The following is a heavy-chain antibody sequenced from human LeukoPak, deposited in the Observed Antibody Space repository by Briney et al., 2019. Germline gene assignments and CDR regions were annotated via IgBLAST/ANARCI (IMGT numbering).Heavy chain of an antibody. J-gene: IGHJ4*02. Sequence: GGSLRLSCAASGFTVSSNYMSWVRQAPGKGLEWVANIKQDGSEEYYVGSVKGRFTISRDNAKNSLYLQMNSLRAEDTAVYYCASGYFGHYCSFTSCYAGVYWGQGTLVTVSS. CDR2: IKQDGSEE. V-gene: IGHV3-7*01. D-gene: IGHD2-2*01. CDR1: GFTVSSNY. CDR3: ASGYFGHYCSFTSCYAGVY.